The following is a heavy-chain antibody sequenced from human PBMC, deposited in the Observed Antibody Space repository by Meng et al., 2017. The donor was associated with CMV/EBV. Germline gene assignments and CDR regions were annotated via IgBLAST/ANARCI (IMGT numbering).Heavy chain of an antibody. Sequence: SLGFSRAASEFTFSSYAMSWVRQAPGKGLEWVSAISGSGGSTYYADSVKGRFTISRDNSKNTLYLQMNSLRAEDTAVHYCAKDRVIVPWGQGTLVTVSS. J-gene: IGHJ5*02. CDR2: ISGSGGST. V-gene: IGHV3-23*01. CDR1: EFTFSSYA. D-gene: IGHD3-22*01. CDR3: AKDRVIVP.